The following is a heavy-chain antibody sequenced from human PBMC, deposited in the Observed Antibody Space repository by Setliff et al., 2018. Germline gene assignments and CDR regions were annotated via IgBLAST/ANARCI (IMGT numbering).Heavy chain of an antibody. CDR3: AKGGVAGLDS. CDR2: IHHGGST. D-gene: IGHD6-19*01. Sequence: SETLSLTCTVSGGSFSSSGYYWCWIRQPPGRGLEWIGEIHHGGSTNYNSSLKSRVTISVDKSKNQFSLNLSSLPAADTAVYYCAKGGVAGLDSWGQGTLVTV. J-gene: IGHJ4*02. CDR1: GGSFSSSGYY. V-gene: IGHV4-61*05.